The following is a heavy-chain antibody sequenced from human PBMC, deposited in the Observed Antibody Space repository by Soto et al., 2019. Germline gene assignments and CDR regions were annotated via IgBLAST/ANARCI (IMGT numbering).Heavy chain of an antibody. D-gene: IGHD2-2*01. CDR3: APYADGLGY. CDR2: IYYSGST. V-gene: IGHV4-59*01. J-gene: IGHJ4*02. CDR1: GCSISSYY. Sequence: PSETLSLTCTVSGCSISSYYWSWIRQPPGKGLEWIGYIYYSGSTNYNPSLKSRVTISVDTSKNQFSLKLSSVTAADTAVYYCAPYADGLGYWGQGTLVNVSS.